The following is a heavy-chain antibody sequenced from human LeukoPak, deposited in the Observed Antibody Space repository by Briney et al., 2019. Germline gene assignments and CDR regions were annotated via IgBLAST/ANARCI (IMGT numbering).Heavy chain of an antibody. V-gene: IGHV4-38-2*01. CDR1: GYSISSASY. J-gene: IGHJ4*02. CDR2: TYHSGSP. CDR3: ARPISSQGYFGVVIG. Sequence: SETLSLTCAVSGYSISSASYWGWIRQPPGKGLEWIGNTYHSGSPYYNPSLKSRVTISVDTSKNQFSLKLSSVTAADTAVYYCARPISSQGYFGVVIGWGQGTLVTVSS. D-gene: IGHD3-3*01.